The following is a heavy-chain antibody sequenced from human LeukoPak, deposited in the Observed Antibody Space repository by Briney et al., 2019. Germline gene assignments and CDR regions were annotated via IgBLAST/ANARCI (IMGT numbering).Heavy chain of an antibody. CDR3: ARRGESASYGDYRFDY. J-gene: IGHJ4*02. Sequence: GGPLRLSCAASGFTFSNYAMSWVRQAPGRGLEWVSAISGSSGLTYYADSVKGRFTISRDNSKNTLFLQMNSLRAEDTAVYYCARRGESASYGDYRFDYWGQGTLVTVSS. D-gene: IGHD4-17*01. CDR1: GFTFSNYA. V-gene: IGHV3-23*01. CDR2: ISGSSGLT.